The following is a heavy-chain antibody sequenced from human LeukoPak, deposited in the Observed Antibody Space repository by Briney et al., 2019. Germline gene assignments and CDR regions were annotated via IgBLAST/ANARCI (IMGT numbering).Heavy chain of an antibody. Sequence: GGSLRLSCAASGFTFSSYEMNWVRQAPGKGLEWVSYISSSGSTINYADSVKGRFTISRDNAKNSLYLQMNSLRAEDTAVYYCASGMYYYDSSGYFDYWGQGTLVTVSS. D-gene: IGHD3-22*01. V-gene: IGHV3-48*03. CDR2: ISSSGSTI. J-gene: IGHJ4*02. CDR3: ASGMYYYDSSGYFDY. CDR1: GFTFSSYE.